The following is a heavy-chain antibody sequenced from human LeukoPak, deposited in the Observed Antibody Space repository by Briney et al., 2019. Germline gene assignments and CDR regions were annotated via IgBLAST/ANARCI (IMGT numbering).Heavy chain of an antibody. CDR1: GFTFSDYY. CDR2: ISSGGSTI. J-gene: IGHJ4*02. Sequence: GGSLRLSCAASGFTFSDYYMSWIRQAPGKGLEWVSYISSGGSTIYYADSVKGRFTISRDNAKNSLYLQMNSLRAEDTAVYYCAKGAIAALNAYFDYRGQGTLVTVSS. D-gene: IGHD2-15*01. CDR3: AKGAIAALNAYFDY. V-gene: IGHV3-11*01.